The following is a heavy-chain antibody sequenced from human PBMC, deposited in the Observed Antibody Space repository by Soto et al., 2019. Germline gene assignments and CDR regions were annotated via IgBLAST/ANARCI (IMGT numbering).Heavy chain of an antibody. D-gene: IGHD2-2*01. V-gene: IGHV4-30-4*01. J-gene: IGHJ5*02. CDR2: MFYTGTT. CDR3: ARVVRFCSSPSCRGRNWFDP. Sequence: SETLSLTCSVSGCSIRSGDYYWSWIRQPPGKGLEWIGYMFYTGTTYYNPSLKSRITISMDTSKNQFSLRLTSVTAADTAEYEWARVVRFCSSPSCRGRNWFDPWGQGTRVTVSS. CDR1: GCSIRSGDYY.